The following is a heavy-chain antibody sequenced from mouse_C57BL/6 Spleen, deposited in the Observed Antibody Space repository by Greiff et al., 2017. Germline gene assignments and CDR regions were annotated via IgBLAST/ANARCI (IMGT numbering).Heavy chain of an antibody. J-gene: IGHJ2*01. Sequence: QVTLKESGPGILQSSQTLSLTCSFSGFSLSTSGMGVSWIRQPSGKGLEWLAHIYWADDKRYNPSLKSRLTISKDTSRNQVILKITSVDTADTATYYCARTDDSYEYDRGFDYWGQGTTLTVSS. V-gene: IGHV8-12*01. D-gene: IGHD2-4*01. CDR2: IYWADDK. CDR3: ARTDDSYEYDRGFDY. CDR1: GFSLSTSGMG.